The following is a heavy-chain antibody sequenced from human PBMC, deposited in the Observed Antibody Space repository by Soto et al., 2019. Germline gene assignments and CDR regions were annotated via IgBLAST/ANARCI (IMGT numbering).Heavy chain of an antibody. D-gene: IGHD3-16*01. J-gene: IGHJ5*02. CDR2: IYSSGT. V-gene: IGHV4-59*01. CDR1: GGSIGAYY. Sequence: QVRLQESGPGLVKPSETLFLTCTVSGGSIGAYYWTWIRQPPGMGLEWIGFIYSSGTTYNPSITSLAIISVDTSKIPFPLTLTSVTAVDTAVYFCARSGLRLGDVEFDPWGPGILVTVSS. CDR3: ARSGLRLGDVEFDP.